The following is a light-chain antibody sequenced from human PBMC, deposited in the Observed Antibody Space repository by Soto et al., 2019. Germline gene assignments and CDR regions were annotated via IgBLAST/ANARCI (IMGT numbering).Light chain of an antibody. V-gene: IGLV2-14*01. Sequence: QSVLTQPASVSGSPGQSITISCTGTSSDVGDFDCVSWYQQHPGKAPKLMIYEVSDRPSGVSNRFSGSKSGDTASLTISGLQAEDEADYHCSSYTSSSTLVFGGGTKLTVL. CDR3: SSYTSSSTLV. CDR1: SSDVGDFDC. CDR2: EVS. J-gene: IGLJ2*01.